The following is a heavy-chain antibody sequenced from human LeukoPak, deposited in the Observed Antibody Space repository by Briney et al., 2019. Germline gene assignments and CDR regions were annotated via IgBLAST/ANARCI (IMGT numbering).Heavy chain of an antibody. V-gene: IGHV1-46*01. J-gene: IGHJ4*02. D-gene: IGHD6-13*01. Sequence: ASVKVSCKAPGYTFTSYYMHWVRQAPGQGLEWMGMINPSGGSTTYAQKFQGRVTMTRDTSTNTFYMELSGLRSEDTAFYYCARDPGAAAVYFDYWGQGTLVTVSS. CDR1: GYTFTSYY. CDR2: INPSGGST. CDR3: ARDPGAAAVYFDY.